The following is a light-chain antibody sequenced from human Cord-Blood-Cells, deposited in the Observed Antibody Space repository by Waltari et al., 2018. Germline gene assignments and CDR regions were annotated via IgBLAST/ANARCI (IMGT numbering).Light chain of an antibody. CDR1: QSISSY. V-gene: IGKV1-39*01. J-gene: IGKJ5*01. CDR2: AAS. Sequence: DIQMTQSPSSLSASVGDRVTITCRASQSISSYLNWYQQKPGKAPKLLIYAASSLQCGVPSRCSGSGSGTDFTLTISSLQPEDVATYYCQQSYSTPPITFGQGTRLEIK. CDR3: QQSYSTPPIT.